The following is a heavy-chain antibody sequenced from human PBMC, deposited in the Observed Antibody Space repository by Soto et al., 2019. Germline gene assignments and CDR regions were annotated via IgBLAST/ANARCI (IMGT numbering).Heavy chain of an antibody. CDR2: ISYDGSNK. CDR1: GFTFSSYG. D-gene: IGHD1-26*01. V-gene: IGHV3-30*18. Sequence: PGGSLRLSCAASGFTFSSYGMHWVRQAPGKGLEWVAVISYDGSNKYYADSVKGRFTISRDNSKNTLYLQMNSLRAEDTAVYYCAKDNVGAKDYWGRGTLVTVSS. J-gene: IGHJ4*02. CDR3: AKDNVGAKDY.